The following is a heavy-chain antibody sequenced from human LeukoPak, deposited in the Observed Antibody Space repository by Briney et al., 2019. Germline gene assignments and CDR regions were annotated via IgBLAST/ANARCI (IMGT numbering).Heavy chain of an antibody. Sequence: GGSLRLSCAASGFTFSSYGMNWVRQAPGKGLEWVSYISSSSSTIYYADSVKGRFTISRDNAKNSLYLQMNSLRAEDTAVYYCARDGTFDYGGNRGPWGQGTMVTVSS. J-gene: IGHJ3*01. CDR1: GFTFSSYG. D-gene: IGHD4-23*01. V-gene: IGHV3-48*01. CDR2: ISSSSSTI. CDR3: ARDGTFDYGGNRGP.